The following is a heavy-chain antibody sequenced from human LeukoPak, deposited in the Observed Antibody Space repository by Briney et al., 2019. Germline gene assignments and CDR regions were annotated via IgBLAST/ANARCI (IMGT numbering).Heavy chain of an antibody. CDR2: IRYDGSDK. CDR3: AKLYGSGTSYHPLDY. D-gene: IGHD3-10*01. V-gene: IGHV3-30*02. CDR1: GFIFSDYG. Sequence: GGSLRLSCAASGFIFSDYGMHWVRQAPGKGLEWVAFIRYDGSDKYYADSVKGRFTNSRDDSKNTLYLQMNSLRPEDTAVYYCAKLYGSGTSYHPLDYWGLGTLVTVSS. J-gene: IGHJ4*02.